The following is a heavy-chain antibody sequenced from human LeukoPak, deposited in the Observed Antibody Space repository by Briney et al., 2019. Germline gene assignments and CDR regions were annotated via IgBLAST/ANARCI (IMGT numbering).Heavy chain of an antibody. CDR1: GFTFSSYS. V-gene: IGHV3-21*01. CDR3: ARERGNSWFAFDS. J-gene: IGHJ5*01. D-gene: IGHD3-10*01. CDR2: ISSSSSYI. Sequence: TGGSLRLSCAASGFTFSSYSMNWVRQAPWKGLEWVSSISSSSSYIYYADSVKGRFTISRDNRKDTLYLQMNALSADDTAIYYCARERGNSWFAFDSWGQGTLVTVSS.